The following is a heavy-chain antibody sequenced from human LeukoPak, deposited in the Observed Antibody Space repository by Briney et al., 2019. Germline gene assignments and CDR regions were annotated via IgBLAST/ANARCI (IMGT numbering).Heavy chain of an antibody. CDR3: AKGSGYEAQYYYYYMDV. Sequence: ASVKVSCKASGYTFTSYDINWVRQATGQGLEWMGWMNPNSGNTGYAQKFQGRVTITRNTSISTAYMELSSLRSEDTAVYYCAKGSGYEAQYYYYYMDVWGKGTTVTISS. CDR2: MNPNSGNT. J-gene: IGHJ6*03. V-gene: IGHV1-8*03. D-gene: IGHD5-12*01. CDR1: GYTFTSYD.